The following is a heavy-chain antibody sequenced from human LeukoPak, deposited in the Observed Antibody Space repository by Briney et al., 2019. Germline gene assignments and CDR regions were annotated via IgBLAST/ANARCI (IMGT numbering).Heavy chain of an antibody. J-gene: IGHJ6*03. Sequence: PGGSLRLSCVSSGFTFSNYGMHWVRQAPGKGLEWVALIWHDGSNKYYADSVRGRVTISRDNSKNTLYLQMNSLTADDTAVYFCXKXXXXXXEXYYYYMDVWGKGTTVTVSS. CDR1: GFTFSNYG. V-gene: IGHV3-33*06. CDR3: XKXXXXXXEXYYYYMDV. CDR2: IWHDGSNK.